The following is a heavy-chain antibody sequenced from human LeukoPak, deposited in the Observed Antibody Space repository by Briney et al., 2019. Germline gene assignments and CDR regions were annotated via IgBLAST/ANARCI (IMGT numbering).Heavy chain of an antibody. CDR3: ARSTYCGGDCYPALGY. V-gene: IGHV3-48*02. Sequence: GGPLRLSCAVSGFTFSSYSTNWVRQAPGKGLEWVSYISSSNNTIYYADSVKGRFTISRDNAKNSLYLQMNSLRDEDTAVYYCARSTYCGGDCYPALGYWGQGTPVTVSS. CDR2: ISSSNNTI. D-gene: IGHD2-21*02. CDR1: GFTFSSYS. J-gene: IGHJ4*02.